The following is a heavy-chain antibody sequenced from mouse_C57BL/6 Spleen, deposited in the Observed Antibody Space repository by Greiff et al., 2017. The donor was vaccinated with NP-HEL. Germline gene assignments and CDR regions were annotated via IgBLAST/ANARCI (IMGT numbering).Heavy chain of an antibody. Sequence: EVQRVESGGGLVKPGGSLKLSCAASGFTFSSYAMSWVRQTPEKRLEWVATISDGGSYTYYPDNVKGRFTISRDNAKNNLYLQMSHLKAEDTAMYYCARERERGRRGYYAMDYWGQGTSVTVSS. CDR1: GFTFSSYA. D-gene: IGHD4-1*01. CDR2: ISDGGSYT. J-gene: IGHJ4*01. V-gene: IGHV5-4*01. CDR3: ARERERGRRGYYAMDY.